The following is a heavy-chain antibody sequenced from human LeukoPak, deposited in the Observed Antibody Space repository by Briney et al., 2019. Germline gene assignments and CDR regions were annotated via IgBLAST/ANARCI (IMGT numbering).Heavy chain of an antibody. Sequence: PSETLSLTCAVYGGSFSGYYWSWIRQPPGKGLEWIGEINHSGSTNYNPSLKSRVTISVDTSKNQFSLKLSSVTAADTAVYYCASLSYGDYLFDYWGQGTLVTVSS. CDR2: INHSGST. J-gene: IGHJ4*02. CDR3: ASLSYGDYLFDY. D-gene: IGHD4-17*01. V-gene: IGHV4-34*01. CDR1: GGSFSGYY.